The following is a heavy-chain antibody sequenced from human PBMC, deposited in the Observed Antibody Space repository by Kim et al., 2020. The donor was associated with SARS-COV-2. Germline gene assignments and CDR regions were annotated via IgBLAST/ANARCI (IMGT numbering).Heavy chain of an antibody. CDR3: AKAPSTSSPSFYDS. V-gene: IGHV3-23*01. Sequence: AASVKGRFTISRDDSKNTLYFHMNSLRAEDTALYYCAKAPSTSSPSFYDSWGQGILVTVSS. D-gene: IGHD2-2*01. J-gene: IGHJ4*02.